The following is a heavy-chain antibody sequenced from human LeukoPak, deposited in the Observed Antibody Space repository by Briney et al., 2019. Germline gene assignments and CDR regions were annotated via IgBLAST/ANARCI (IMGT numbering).Heavy chain of an antibody. V-gene: IGHV3-23*01. D-gene: IGHD5-24*01. Sequence: PGGSLRLSCVGSELTFNTYPMSWVRQAPGKGLEWVSAISGSGGSTFYADSVKGRFTISRDNSKNTLFLQMNSLGAEDTAIYYCATRGKDGYNANYYGMDVWGQGTTVTVSS. CDR1: ELTFNTYP. CDR2: ISGSGGST. J-gene: IGHJ6*02. CDR3: ATRGKDGYNANYYGMDV.